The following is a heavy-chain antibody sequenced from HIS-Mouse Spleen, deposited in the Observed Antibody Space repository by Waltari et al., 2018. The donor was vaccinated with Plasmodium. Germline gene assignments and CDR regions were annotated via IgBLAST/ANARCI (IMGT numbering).Heavy chain of an antibody. V-gene: IGHV4-34*01. CDR3: ARAPIRDAFDI. D-gene: IGHD3-9*01. Sequence: QVQLQQWGAGLLKPSETLSLNCAVYGGSFRGYYWSWTRQPPGKGLEWIGEINHSGSTNYNPSLKSRVTISVDTSKNQFSLKLSSVTAADTAVYYCARAPIRDAFDIWGQGTMVTVSS. J-gene: IGHJ3*02. CDR1: GGSFRGYY. CDR2: INHSGST.